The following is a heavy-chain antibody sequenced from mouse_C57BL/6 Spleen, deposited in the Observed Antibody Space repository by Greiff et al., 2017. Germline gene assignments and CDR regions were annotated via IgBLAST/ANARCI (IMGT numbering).Heavy chain of an antibody. V-gene: IGHV1-55*01. J-gene: IGHJ4*01. CDR3: ARWGTTVVHHYYAMDY. D-gene: IGHD1-1*01. CDR1: GYTFTSYW. CDR2: IYPGSGST. Sequence: VQLQQPGAELVKPGASVKMSCKASGYTFTSYWITWVKQRPGQGLEWIGDIYPGSGSTNYNEKFKSKATLTVDTSSSTAYMQLSSLTSEDSEVYYCARWGTTVVHHYYAMDYWGQGTSVTVSS.